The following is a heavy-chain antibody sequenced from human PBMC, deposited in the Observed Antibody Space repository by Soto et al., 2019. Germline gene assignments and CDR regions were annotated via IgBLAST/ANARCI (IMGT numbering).Heavy chain of an antibody. V-gene: IGHV4-4*02. Sequence: QVQLQESGPGLVKPSGTLSLTCAVSGGSISSSNWWSWVRQPPGKGLEWIGEIYHSGSNNYNPSLKSRVTITVDKSQNQFSLKLSSVTAADTAVYYCARGFSNLTIDYWGQGTLVTVSS. CDR1: GGSISSSNW. D-gene: IGHD3-3*01. CDR2: IYHSGSN. CDR3: ARGFSNLTIDY. J-gene: IGHJ4*02.